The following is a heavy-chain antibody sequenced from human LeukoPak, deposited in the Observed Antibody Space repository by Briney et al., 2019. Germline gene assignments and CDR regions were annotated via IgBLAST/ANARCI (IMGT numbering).Heavy chain of an antibody. V-gene: IGHV3-9*01. J-gene: IGHJ6*02. CDR3: AKDLARGRGVIGINYYYGMDV. CDR1: RFTFGDFA. D-gene: IGHD3-10*01. CDR2: ISWNSGSI. Sequence: PGGSLRLSWAASRFTFGDFAMHWVRHAPGKGLEWVSGISWNSGSIGYADSVKGRFTISRDNAKNSLYLQMNSLRAEGTALYYCAKDLARGRGVIGINYYYGMDVWGQGTTVTVSS.